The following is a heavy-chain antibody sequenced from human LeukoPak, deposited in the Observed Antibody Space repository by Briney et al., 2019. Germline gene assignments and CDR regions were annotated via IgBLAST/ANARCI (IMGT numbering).Heavy chain of an antibody. CDR3: ARIPNYYDSSGYYKLPDY. CDR1: GFTFSSYA. CDR2: ISGSGGST. D-gene: IGHD3-22*01. J-gene: IGHJ4*02. V-gene: IGHV3-23*01. Sequence: GGSLRLSCAASGFTFSSYAMSWVRQAPGKGLEWVSAISGSGGSTYYADSVKGRFTISRDNSKNTLYLQMNSLRAEDTAVYYCARIPNYYDSSGYYKLPDYWGQGTLVTVSS.